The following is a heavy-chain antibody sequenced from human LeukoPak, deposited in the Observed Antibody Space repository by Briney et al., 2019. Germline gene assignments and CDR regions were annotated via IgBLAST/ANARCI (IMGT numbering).Heavy chain of an antibody. Sequence: SETLSLTCAVYGGSFSGYYWSWIRQPPGKGLEWIGEINHSGSTNYNPSLKSRVTISVDTSKNQFSLKLSSVTAADTAVYYCARGVNKDWNYVFDYWGQGTLVTVSS. CDR2: INHSGST. V-gene: IGHV4-34*01. CDR1: GGSFSGYY. D-gene: IGHD1-7*01. J-gene: IGHJ4*02. CDR3: ARGVNKDWNYVFDY.